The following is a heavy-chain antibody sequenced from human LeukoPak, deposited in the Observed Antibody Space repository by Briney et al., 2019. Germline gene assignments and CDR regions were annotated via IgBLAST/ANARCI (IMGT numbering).Heavy chain of an antibody. CDR2: ISGSGGST. CDR3: AKPTVRGDAFDI. V-gene: IGHV3-23*01. Sequence: GGSLRLSCAASGFTFSSYAMSWVRQAPGKGLEWVSAISGSGGSTYYADSVKGRFTISRDNSKNTLYLQMNSLRAKDTAVYYCAKPTVRGDAFDIWGQGTMVTVSS. D-gene: IGHD3-10*01. CDR1: GFTFSSYA. J-gene: IGHJ3*02.